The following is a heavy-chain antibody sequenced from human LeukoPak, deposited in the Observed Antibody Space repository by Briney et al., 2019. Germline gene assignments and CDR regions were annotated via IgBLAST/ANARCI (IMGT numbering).Heavy chain of an antibody. CDR1: GGTFSSYA. D-gene: IGHD1-26*01. V-gene: IGHV1-69*01. CDR2: IIPIFGTA. Sequence: GASVKVSCKASGGTFSSYAISWVRQAPGQGLEWMGGIIPIFGTANYAQKFQGRVTITADESTSTAYMELSSLRSEDTAVYYCARSLSGNYDDDAFDIWGQGTMVTVSS. CDR3: ARSLSGNYDDDAFDI. J-gene: IGHJ3*02.